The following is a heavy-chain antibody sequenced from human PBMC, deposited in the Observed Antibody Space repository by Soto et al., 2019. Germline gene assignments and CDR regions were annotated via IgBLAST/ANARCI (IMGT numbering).Heavy chain of an antibody. Sequence: QVQLVESGGGLVKPGGSLRLSCAASGFSFSDYYMSWIRQAPGKGLEWVSLISTSGSSTDYADSVKGRFTISRDNAKNSLSLQMISLRAEDTAVYYCANLAKNYYHYMDVWGKGTTVTVSS. CDR2: ISTSGSST. CDR3: ANLAKNYYHYMDV. D-gene: IGHD1-26*01. V-gene: IGHV3-11*01. CDR1: GFSFSDYY. J-gene: IGHJ6*03.